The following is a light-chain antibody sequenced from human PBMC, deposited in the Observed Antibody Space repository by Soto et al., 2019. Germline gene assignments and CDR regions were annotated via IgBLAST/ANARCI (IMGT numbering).Light chain of an antibody. J-gene: IGKJ4*01. V-gene: IGKV3-11*01. CDR2: DAS. CDR1: QSISRS. Sequence: EIVLTKSPATLSLSPGERSPLSCRASQSISRSLTWYQQKPRQAPRLLIYDASTRATGIPPRFSGSGSGTEFTLTISSLEPEDFAVYYCQQRSNSFGGGTKVDIK. CDR3: QQRSNS.